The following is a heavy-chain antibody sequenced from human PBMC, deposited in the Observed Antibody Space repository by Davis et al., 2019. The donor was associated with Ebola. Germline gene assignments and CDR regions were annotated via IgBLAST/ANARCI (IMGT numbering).Heavy chain of an antibody. Sequence: PGGSLRLSCAASGFTFSDYYMSWIRQAPGKGLEWVSYISSSGSTIYYADSVKGRFTISRDNAKNSLYLQMNSLRAEDTAVYYCARDEAYSSSSGVSNWFDPWGQGTLVTVSS. D-gene: IGHD6-6*01. CDR1: GFTFSDYY. J-gene: IGHJ5*02. V-gene: IGHV3-11*01. CDR2: ISSSGSTI. CDR3: ARDEAYSSSSGVSNWFDP.